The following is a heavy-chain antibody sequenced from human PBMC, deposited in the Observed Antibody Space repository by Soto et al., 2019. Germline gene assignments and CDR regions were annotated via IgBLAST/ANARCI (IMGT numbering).Heavy chain of an antibody. CDR3: ARFLEWLQTFDY. V-gene: IGHV4-30-4*01. J-gene: IGHJ4*02. CDR1: GSSISSGDYY. Sequence: SETLSLTCTVSGSSISSGDYYWSWIRQPPGKGLEWIGYIYYSGSTYYNPSLKSRVTISVDTSKNQFSLKLSSVTAADTAVYYCARFLEWLQTFDYWGQGTLVTVSS. CDR2: IYYSGST. D-gene: IGHD3-3*01.